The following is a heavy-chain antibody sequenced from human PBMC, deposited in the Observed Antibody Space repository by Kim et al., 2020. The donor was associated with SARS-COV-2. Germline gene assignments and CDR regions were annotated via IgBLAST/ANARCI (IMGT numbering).Heavy chain of an antibody. CDR2: ISAYNGNT. Sequence: ASVKVSCKASGYTFTSYGISWVRQAPGQGLEWMGWISAYNGNTNYAQKLQGRVTMTTDTSTSTAYMELRSLRSDDTAVYYCARVKGGPWDYGARGPFDPWGQGPLVTVSS. J-gene: IGHJ5*02. D-gene: IGHD4-17*01. CDR3: ARVKGGPWDYGARGPFDP. CDR1: GYTFTSYG. V-gene: IGHV1-18*01.